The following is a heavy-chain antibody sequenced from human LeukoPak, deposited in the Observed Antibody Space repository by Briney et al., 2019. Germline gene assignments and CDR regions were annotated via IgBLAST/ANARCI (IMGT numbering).Heavy chain of an antibody. D-gene: IGHD1-1*01. J-gene: IGHJ4*02. V-gene: IGHV4-59*01. Sequence: SETLSLTCTVSGGSISSYYWNWIREPPGKGLEWIGHIYNSGSTNYNPSLKSRVTISVDTSKNQFSLRLNSVTAADTAVYYCASWNGRSIDYWGQGTLVTVSS. CDR3: ASWNGRSIDY. CDR2: IYNSGST. CDR1: GGSISSYY.